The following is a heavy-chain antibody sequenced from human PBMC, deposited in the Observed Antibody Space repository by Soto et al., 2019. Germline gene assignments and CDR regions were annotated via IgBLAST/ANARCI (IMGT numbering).Heavy chain of an antibody. D-gene: IGHD4-4*01. J-gene: IGHJ6*03. V-gene: IGHV3-11*01. Sequence: PGGSLRLSCAASGFTFSDYYMSWIRQAPGKGLEWVSYISSSGSTIYYADSVKGRFTISRDNAKNSLYLQMNSLRAEDTAVYYCAGDVYSNYVPYYMDVWGKGTTVTVSS. CDR2: ISSSGSTI. CDR1: GFTFSDYY. CDR3: AGDVYSNYVPYYMDV.